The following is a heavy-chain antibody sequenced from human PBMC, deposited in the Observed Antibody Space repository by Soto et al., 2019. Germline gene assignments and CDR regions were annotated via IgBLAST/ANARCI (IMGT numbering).Heavy chain of an antibody. CDR3: ARSPDGPWLVRGYYHGLDV. V-gene: IGHV3-23*01. Sequence: GGSLRLSCAASGFTFSSYAMSWVRQAPGKGLEWVSAISGSGGSTYYADSVKGRFTISRDNSKNTLYLQMNSLRAEDTAVYYCARSPDGPWLVRGYYHGLDVWGPGTTVTVSS. J-gene: IGHJ6*02. CDR1: GFTFSSYA. CDR2: ISGSGGST. D-gene: IGHD6-19*01.